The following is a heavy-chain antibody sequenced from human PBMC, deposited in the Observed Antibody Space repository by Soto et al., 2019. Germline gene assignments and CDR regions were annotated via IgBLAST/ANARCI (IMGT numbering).Heavy chain of an antibody. CDR1: GASVSSYY. J-gene: IGHJ6*01. CDR3: ARAAYGSGSYYAPYYYYDMDV. D-gene: IGHD3-10*01. CDR2: ILYTGNT. V-gene: IGHV4-59*02. Sequence: ETLSLTCTVSGASVSSYYWSWIRQPPGKGLEWLGYILYTGNTNYNPSLKSRVTMSVDTSKNQVSLKLSAVTAADTAVYFCARAAYGSGSYYAPYYYYDMDVWGQGNTVTVSS.